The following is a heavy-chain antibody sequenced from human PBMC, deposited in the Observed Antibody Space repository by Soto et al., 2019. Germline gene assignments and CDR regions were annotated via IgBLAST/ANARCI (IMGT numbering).Heavy chain of an antibody. J-gene: IGHJ6*02. D-gene: IGHD3-10*01. CDR2: IYPGDSDT. V-gene: IGHV5-51*01. CDR3: ARNRLRQYYYGMDV. CDR1: GYSFANYW. Sequence: LKISCQGSGYSFANYWIAWVRQMPGKGLEWVGVIYPGDSDTRYSPSFRGQVTISADKSISHVYLQWSSLKASDTAMYYCARNRLRQYYYGMDVWGQGTTVTVSS.